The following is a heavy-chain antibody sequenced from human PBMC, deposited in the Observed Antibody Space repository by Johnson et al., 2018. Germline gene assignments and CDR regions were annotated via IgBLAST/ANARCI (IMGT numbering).Heavy chain of an antibody. CDR2: IGTAGDT. J-gene: IGHJ1*01. V-gene: IGHV3-13*01. Sequence: EVQLVESGGGLVQPGGSLRLSCAASGFTFSSYDMHWVRQATGKGLEWVSAIGTAGDTYYPGSVKGRFTISRETAKNSLYLQMNSLRGGDTAVYYWAKDSRGQSSSGYWSSRGEYFQHWGQGTLVTVSS. D-gene: IGHD6-13*01. CDR1: GFTFSSYD. CDR3: AKDSRGQSSSGYWSSRGEYFQH.